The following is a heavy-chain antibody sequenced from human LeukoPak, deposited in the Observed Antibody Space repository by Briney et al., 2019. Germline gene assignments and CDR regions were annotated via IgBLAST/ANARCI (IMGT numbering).Heavy chain of an antibody. Sequence: SETLSLTCTVSGGSISSYYWSWIRQPPGKGLEWIGYIYYSGSTNYNPSLKTRVTISVGTSKNQFSLKLSSVTAADTAVYYCVTYDSSGYYSRWVDYWGQGTLVTVSS. CDR1: GGSISSYY. CDR3: VTYDSSGYYSRWVDY. V-gene: IGHV4-59*08. J-gene: IGHJ4*02. CDR2: IYYSGST. D-gene: IGHD3-22*01.